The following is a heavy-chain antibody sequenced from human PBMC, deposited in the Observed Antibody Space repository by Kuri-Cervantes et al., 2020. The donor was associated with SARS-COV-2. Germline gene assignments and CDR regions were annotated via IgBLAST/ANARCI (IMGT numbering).Heavy chain of an antibody. Sequence: SEILSPPCTVSGGSISSYYWSWIRQPPGKGLEWIGYIYYSGSTNYNPSLKSRVTISVDTSKNQFSLKLSSVTAADTAVYYRARGSSSWDFDYWGQGTLVTVSS. CDR2: IYYSGST. V-gene: IGHV4-59*01. D-gene: IGHD6-13*01. CDR3: ARGSSSWDFDY. J-gene: IGHJ4*02. CDR1: GGSISSYY.